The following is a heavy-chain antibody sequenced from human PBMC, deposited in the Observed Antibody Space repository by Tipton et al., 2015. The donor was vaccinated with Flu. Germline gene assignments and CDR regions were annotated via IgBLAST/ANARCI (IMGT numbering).Heavy chain of an antibody. CDR3: ARVSSSGWWYFDL. Sequence: TLSLTCTVSSGSISSYYWSWIRQPAGKGLEWIGRIYTSGSTNYNPSLKSRVTMSVDTSKNQFSLKLSSVTAADTAVYYCARVSSSGWWYFDLWGRGTLVTVSS. CDR2: IYTSGST. J-gene: IGHJ2*01. D-gene: IGHD6-19*01. CDR1: SGSISSYY. V-gene: IGHV4-4*07.